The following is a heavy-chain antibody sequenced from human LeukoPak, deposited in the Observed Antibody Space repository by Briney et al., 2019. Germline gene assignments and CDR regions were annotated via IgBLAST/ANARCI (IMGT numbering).Heavy chain of an antibody. CDR2: ISGTGGST. V-gene: IGHV3-23*01. CDR3: GKPIEYSSSSRFGAFDI. CDR1: GGSISSYY. Sequence: PSETLSLTCTVSGGSISSYYWSWIRQPPGKGLEWVSSISGTGGSTYYADSVKGRFTISRDNSKNTLYLQMISLRAEDTAVYYCGKPIEYSSSSRFGAFDIWGQGTMVTVSS. J-gene: IGHJ3*02. D-gene: IGHD6-6*01.